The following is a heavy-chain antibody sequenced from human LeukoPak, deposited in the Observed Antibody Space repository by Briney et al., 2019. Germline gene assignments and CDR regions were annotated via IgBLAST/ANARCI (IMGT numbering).Heavy chain of an antibody. D-gene: IGHD3-22*01. J-gene: IGHJ3*01. Sequence: PAETLSLTCGVYGASFTGYYWTWIRQPPGKGREWIGEFNHSGSTNYSPSLRSRVTISVDTSKNQFSLKLSSVTAADTAVYYCVRGVTMIVVVIPNPDAFDVWGQGTMITVSS. V-gene: IGHV4-34*01. CDR3: VRGVTMIVVVIPNPDAFDV. CDR1: GASFTGYY. CDR2: FNHSGST.